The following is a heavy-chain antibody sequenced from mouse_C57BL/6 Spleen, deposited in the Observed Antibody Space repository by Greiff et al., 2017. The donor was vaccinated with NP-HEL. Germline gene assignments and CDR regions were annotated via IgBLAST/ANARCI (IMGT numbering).Heavy chain of an antibody. CDR3: ARESYYYGSSHWFAY. D-gene: IGHD1-1*01. Sequence: EVKLMESGGGLVKPGGSLKLSCAASGFTFSSYAMSWVRQTPEKRLEWVATISDGGSYTYYPDNVKGRFTISRDNAKNNLYLQMSHLKSEDTAMYYCARESYYYGSSHWFAYWGQGTLVTVSA. V-gene: IGHV5-4*01. CDR2: ISDGGSYT. CDR1: GFTFSSYA. J-gene: IGHJ3*01.